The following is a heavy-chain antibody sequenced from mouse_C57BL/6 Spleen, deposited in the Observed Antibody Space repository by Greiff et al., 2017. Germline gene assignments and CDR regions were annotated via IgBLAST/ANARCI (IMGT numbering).Heavy chain of an antibody. D-gene: IGHD2-1*01. CDR1: GYTFTSYW. Sequence: VQLQQSGAELVKPGASVKVSCKASGYTFTSYWMHWVKQRPGQGLEWIGRIHPSDSDTNYNQKFKGKATLTVDKSSSTAYMQLSSLTSEDSAVYYCAIPIYYGNYVGYWGQGTTLTVSS. J-gene: IGHJ2*01. CDR2: IHPSDSDT. CDR3: AIPIYYGNYVGY. V-gene: IGHV1-74*01.